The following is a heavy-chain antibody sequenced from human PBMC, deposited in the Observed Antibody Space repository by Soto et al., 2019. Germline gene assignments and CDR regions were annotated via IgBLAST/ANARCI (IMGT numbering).Heavy chain of an antibody. J-gene: IGHJ2*01. V-gene: IGHV3-15*07. CDR1: GFTFSNAW. CDR3: TTEDPAYGDYWLSNWYFDL. Sequence: GGSLRLSCAASGFTFSNAWMNWVRQAPGKGLEWVGRIKSKTDGGTTDYAAPVRGRFTISRDDSKNTLYLQMNSLKTEDTAVYYCTTEDPAYGDYWLSNWYFDLWGRGTLVTVSS. CDR2: IKSKTDGGTT. D-gene: IGHD4-17*01.